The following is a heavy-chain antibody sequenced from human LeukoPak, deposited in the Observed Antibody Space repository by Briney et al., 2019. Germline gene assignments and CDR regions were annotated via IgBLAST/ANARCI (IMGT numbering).Heavy chain of an antibody. J-gene: IGHJ4*02. CDR3: ARVGDYSSSWYDLLYFDS. CDR2: VSYSGRP. Sequence: SETLSLTCTVSGGSISSYYWSWIRQPPGRGLDWIGSVSYSGRPSYTPSLESRVTISVDTSKNQFFLKFNSVTAADTAVYYCARVGDYSSSWYDLLYFDSWGPGTLVTVSS. D-gene: IGHD6-13*01. V-gene: IGHV4-59*12. CDR1: GGSISSYY.